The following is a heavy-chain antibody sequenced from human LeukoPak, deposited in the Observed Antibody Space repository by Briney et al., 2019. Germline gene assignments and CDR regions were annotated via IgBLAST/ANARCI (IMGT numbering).Heavy chain of an antibody. J-gene: IGHJ4*02. CDR2: IWYDGNNK. Sequence: GRSLRLSCAASGFTFSNYGMHWVRQAPGKGLEWVAVIWYDGNNKYYADSVKGRFTISRDNSKNTLYLQMNSLRAEDTAVYYCAGNYGPYYFDYWGQGTLVTLSS. CDR1: GFTFSNYG. CDR3: AGNYGPYYFDY. D-gene: IGHD3-10*01. V-gene: IGHV3-33*01.